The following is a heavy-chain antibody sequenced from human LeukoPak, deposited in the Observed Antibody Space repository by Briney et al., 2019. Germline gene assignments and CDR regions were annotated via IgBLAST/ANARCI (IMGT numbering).Heavy chain of an antibody. Sequence: SGGSLRLSCAASGFTFDDYAMHWVRQAPGKGLEWVSGISWNSGSIGYADSVKGRFTISRDNAKISLYLQMNSLRAEDTALYYCAKSSSSSDYYYYYMDVWGKGTTVTVSS. D-gene: IGHD6-6*01. CDR3: AKSSSSSDYYYYYMDV. J-gene: IGHJ6*03. V-gene: IGHV3-9*01. CDR1: GFTFDDYA. CDR2: ISWNSGSI.